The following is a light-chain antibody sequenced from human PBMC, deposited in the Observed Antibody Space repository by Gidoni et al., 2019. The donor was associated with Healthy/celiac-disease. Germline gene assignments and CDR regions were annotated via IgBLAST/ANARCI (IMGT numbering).Light chain of an antibody. Sequence: EIVLTQSPGTLSLSPGERATLSCRASQSVSSSYLAWYQQKPGQAPRLLIYGASRRATGIPDRFSGSGSGTDFTLTISRLEPEDFAVYYCQQYGCSPPFTFGQGTRLEIK. V-gene: IGKV3-20*01. CDR1: QSVSSSY. J-gene: IGKJ5*01. CDR2: GAS. CDR3: QQYGCSPPFT.